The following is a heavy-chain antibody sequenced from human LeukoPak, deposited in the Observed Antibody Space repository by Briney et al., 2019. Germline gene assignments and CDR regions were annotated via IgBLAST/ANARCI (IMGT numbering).Heavy chain of an antibody. D-gene: IGHD3-22*01. CDR3: ARSPRIYDSSGYYLVEYFDL. CDR1: GFTFSSYG. J-gene: IGHJ2*01. V-gene: IGHV3-30*03. CDR2: ISYDGSNK. Sequence: PGGSLRLSCAVSGFTFSSYGMHWVRQAPGKGLEWVAVISYDGSNKYYADSVKGRFTISRDKSKNTLYLQMSSLRAEDTAVYYCARSPRIYDSSGYYLVEYFDLWGRGTLVTVSS.